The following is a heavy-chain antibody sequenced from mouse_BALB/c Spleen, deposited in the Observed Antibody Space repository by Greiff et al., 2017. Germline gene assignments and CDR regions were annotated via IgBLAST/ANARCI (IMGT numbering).Heavy chain of an antibody. V-gene: IGHV1-77*01. CDR2: IYPGSGST. Sequence: VQLVESGPELVKPGASVKMSCKASGYTFTDYVISWVKQRTGQGLEWIGEIYPGSGSTYYNEKFKGKATLTADKSSNTAYMQLSSLTSEDSAVYFCARAITTDWYFDVWGAGTTVTVSS. CDR1: GYTFTDYV. D-gene: IGHD1-1*01. CDR3: ARAITTDWYFDV. J-gene: IGHJ1*01.